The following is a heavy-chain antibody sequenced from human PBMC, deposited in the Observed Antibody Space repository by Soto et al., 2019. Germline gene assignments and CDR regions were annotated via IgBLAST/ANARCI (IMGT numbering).Heavy chain of an antibody. Sequence: GGSLRLSCAASGFTFSSYAMSWVRQAPGKGLEWVSAISGSGGSTYYADSVKGRFTISRDNSKNTLYLQMNSLRAEDTAVYYCAKAIKQGYLGNWFEPWGQGRRVTVPS. V-gene: IGHV3-23*01. D-gene: IGHD3-16*01. CDR3: AKAIKQGYLGNWFEP. J-gene: IGHJ5*02. CDR1: GFTFSSYA. CDR2: ISGSGGST.